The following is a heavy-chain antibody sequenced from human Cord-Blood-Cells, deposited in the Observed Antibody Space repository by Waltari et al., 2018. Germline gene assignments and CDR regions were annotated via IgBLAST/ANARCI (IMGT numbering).Heavy chain of an antibody. CDR3: ARAGGSSWNSIDY. D-gene: IGHD6-13*01. V-gene: IGHV4-34*01. Sequence: QVQLQQWGAGLLKPSETLSLTCAVYGGSFSGYYWSWIRQPPGKGLEWIGEINHSGSTNYNPSLKSRVTISVDTSKNQFSLKLSSVTAADTAVYYCARAGGSSWNSIDYWGQGTLVTVSS. CDR1: GGSFSGYY. J-gene: IGHJ4*02. CDR2: INHSGST.